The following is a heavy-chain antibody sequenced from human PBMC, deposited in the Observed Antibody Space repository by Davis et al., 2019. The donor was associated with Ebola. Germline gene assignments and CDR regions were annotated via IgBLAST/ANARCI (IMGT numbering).Heavy chain of an antibody. Sequence: SETLSLTCAVSGGSISSSNWWSWIRQPPGKGLEWIGEINHSGSTNYNPSLKSRVTISVDTSKNQFSLKLSSVTAADTAVYYCARGPPRYCSSTSCYNPYYYYGMDVWGQGTTVTVSS. CDR3: ARGPPRYCSSTSCYNPYYYYGMDV. D-gene: IGHD2-2*02. CDR1: GGSISSSNW. CDR2: INHSGST. J-gene: IGHJ6*02. V-gene: IGHV4-4*02.